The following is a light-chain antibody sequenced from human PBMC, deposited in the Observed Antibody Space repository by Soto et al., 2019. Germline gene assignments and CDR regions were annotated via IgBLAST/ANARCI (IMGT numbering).Light chain of an antibody. CDR1: SSNIGAGYD. Sequence: QAVVTQPPSVSGAPGQRVTISCTGSSSNIGAGYDVHWYQQLPGTAPKVLIYGNSNRPSGVPDRFSGSKSGTAASLAITGLQAEDEADYSCQSYDSSLSGYGFGTGTKLTVL. CDR2: GNS. CDR3: QSYDSSLSGYG. J-gene: IGLJ1*01. V-gene: IGLV1-40*01.